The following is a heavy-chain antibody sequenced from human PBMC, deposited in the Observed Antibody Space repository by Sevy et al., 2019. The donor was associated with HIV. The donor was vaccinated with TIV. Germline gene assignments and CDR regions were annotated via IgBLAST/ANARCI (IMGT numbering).Heavy chain of an antibody. CDR2: ISGSGGST. J-gene: IGHJ6*02. V-gene: IGHV3-23*01. Sequence: GGSLRLSCAASGFTFSTYAMTWVRQAPGKGLQWVSVISGSGGSTYYADSVKGRFTISRDSSKNTMYLQMNSLRAEDTAVYYCARRPDFGVVIPTGVMDVWGQGTTVTVSS. CDR1: GFTFSTYA. CDR3: ARRPDFGVVIPTGVMDV. D-gene: IGHD3-3*01.